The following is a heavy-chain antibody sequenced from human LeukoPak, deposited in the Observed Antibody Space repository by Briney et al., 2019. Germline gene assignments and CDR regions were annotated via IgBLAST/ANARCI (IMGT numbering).Heavy chain of an antibody. Sequence: GGSLRLSCAASGFTFSSYAMSWVRQAPGKGLEWVSSFTSMSRTIYYADSVKGRFTISRDDAKKSLYLQMNSLRVEDTAVYYCARGGCSGGSCPFDPWGQGTLVTVSS. CDR3: ARGGCSGGSCPFDP. CDR2: FTSMSRTI. J-gene: IGHJ5*02. CDR1: GFTFSSYA. V-gene: IGHV3-21*04. D-gene: IGHD2-15*01.